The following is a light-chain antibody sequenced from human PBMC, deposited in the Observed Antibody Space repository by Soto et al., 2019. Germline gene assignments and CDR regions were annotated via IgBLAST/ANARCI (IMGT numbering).Light chain of an antibody. CDR2: GAS. CDR1: QSVRSS. J-gene: IGKJ1*01. CDR3: QQYGSSGK. Sequence: EIVRTESRGTLSVAPGERGTRLCRASQSVRSSLAWYQQKPGQAPRLLIYGASNRATGIPDRFSGSGSGTDFTLTISRLKPEDFAVYYCQQYGSSGKFGQGTKVDIK. V-gene: IGKV3-20*01.